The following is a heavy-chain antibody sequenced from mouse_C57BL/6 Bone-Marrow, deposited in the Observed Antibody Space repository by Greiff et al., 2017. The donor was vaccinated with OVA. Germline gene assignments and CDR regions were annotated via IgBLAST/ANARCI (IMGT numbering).Heavy chain of an antibody. CDR3: ASGYY. Sequence: VQLQQSGAELARPGASVKMSCTASGYTFNSYTMHWVKQRPEQGLEWIGYINPSGGYTKYTQKFQDKATLTADKSSSTAYLQLSSLTSEDSAVYYYASGYYWGQGTTLTVSS. D-gene: IGHD2-2*01. CDR2: INPSGGYT. CDR1: GYTFNSYT. J-gene: IGHJ2*01. V-gene: IGHV1-4*01.